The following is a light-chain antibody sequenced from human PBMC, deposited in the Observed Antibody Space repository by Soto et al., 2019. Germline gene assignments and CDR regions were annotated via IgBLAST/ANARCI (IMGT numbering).Light chain of an antibody. J-gene: IGKJ1*01. CDR2: DAS. V-gene: IGKV1-5*01. CDR3: QQYAGSPRT. CDR1: QSISSW. Sequence: DIQMTQSPSTLSASVGDRVTITCRASQSISSWLAWYQQTPGKAPKLLSYDASSLESGVPSRFSGSGSGTEFTLTINRVEPEDFEVYFCQQYAGSPRTFGQGTKVDIK.